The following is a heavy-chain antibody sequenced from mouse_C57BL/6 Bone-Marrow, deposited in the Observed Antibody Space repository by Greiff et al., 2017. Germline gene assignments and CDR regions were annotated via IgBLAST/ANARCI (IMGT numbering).Heavy chain of an antibody. CDR3: ARFGGYYGWFAD. V-gene: IGHV1-55*01. Sequence: VQLQQPGAELVKPGASVKMSCKASGYTFTSYWITWVKQRPGQGLEWIGDIYPGSGCTNYNAKFKSKATLTVDKSSSTAYMQLSSLTSEDSAVYYCARFGGYYGWFADWGQGTLVTVSA. CDR1: GYTFTSYW. D-gene: IGHD1-1*02. J-gene: IGHJ3*01. CDR2: IYPGSGCT.